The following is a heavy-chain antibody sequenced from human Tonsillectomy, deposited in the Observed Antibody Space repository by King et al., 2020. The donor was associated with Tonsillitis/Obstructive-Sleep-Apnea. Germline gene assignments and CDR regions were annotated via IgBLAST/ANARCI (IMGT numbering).Heavy chain of an antibody. CDR2: ISYDGSNK. CDR1: GFTFSSYA. CDR3: ASSQEWCDAFDI. V-gene: IGHV3-30*04. D-gene: IGHD2-15*01. J-gene: IGHJ3*02. Sequence: VQLVESGGGVVQPGRSLRLSCAASGFTFSSYAMHWVRQAPGKGLEWVAVISYDGSNKYYADSVKGRFTISRDNSKNTLYVQMNSLRAEDTAVYYCASSQEWCDAFDIWGQGTMVTVSS.